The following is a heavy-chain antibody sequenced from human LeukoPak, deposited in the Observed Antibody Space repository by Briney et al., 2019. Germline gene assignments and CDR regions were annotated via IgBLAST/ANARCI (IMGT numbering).Heavy chain of an antibody. CDR3: ARMGLYGDYAHEYFQH. CDR1: GFTFSSYA. D-gene: IGHD4-17*01. CDR2: ISYDGSNK. J-gene: IGHJ1*01. Sequence: PGRSLRLSCAASGFTFSSYAMHWVRQAPGKGLEWVAVISYDGSNKYYADSVKGRFTISRDNSKNTLYLQMNSLRAEDTAVYYCARMGLYGDYAHEYFQHWGQGTLVAVSS. V-gene: IGHV3-30-3*01.